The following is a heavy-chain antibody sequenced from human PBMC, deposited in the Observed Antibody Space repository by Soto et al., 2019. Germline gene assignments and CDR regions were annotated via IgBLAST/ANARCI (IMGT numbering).Heavy chain of an antibody. V-gene: IGHV1-2*04. D-gene: IGHD3-10*01. Sequence: GASVKVSCKASGYTFTGYYMHWVRQAPGQGLEWMGWINPNSGGTNYAQKFQGWVTMTRDTSISTAYMELSRLRSDDTAVYYCARITVSGSGSMDVWGQGTTVTVSS. CDR3: ARITVSGSGSMDV. J-gene: IGHJ6*02. CDR2: INPNSGGT. CDR1: GYTFTGYY.